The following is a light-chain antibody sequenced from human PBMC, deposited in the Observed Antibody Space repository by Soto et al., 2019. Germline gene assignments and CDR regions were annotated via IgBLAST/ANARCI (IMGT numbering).Light chain of an antibody. CDR3: RQLNSYPLT. J-gene: IGKJ4*01. CDR2: LAT. CDR1: QGISSY. Sequence: PSFLSASVGDRVTLTCRASQGISSYLAWYLQKPGKGPKLLIYLATTLQSGVPSRFSGSGSGTEFTLTISNLQPEDFATYYCRQLNSYPLTFGGGTKVDIK. V-gene: IGKV1-9*01.